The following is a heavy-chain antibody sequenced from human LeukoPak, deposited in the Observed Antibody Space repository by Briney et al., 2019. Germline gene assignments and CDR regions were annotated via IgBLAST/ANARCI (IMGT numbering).Heavy chain of an antibody. CDR1: GGSLSNYY. CDR3: AREAGSSSWYGVDY. CDR2: IYYSGST. J-gene: IGHJ4*02. Sequence: SETLSLTCTVSGGSLSNYYWGWIRQPPGKGLEWSGYIYYSGSTNYNPSLKSRVTISIDTPKNQFSLKLSSVTAADTAVYYCAREAGSSSWYGVDYWGQGTLVTVSS. V-gene: IGHV4-59*01. D-gene: IGHD6-13*01.